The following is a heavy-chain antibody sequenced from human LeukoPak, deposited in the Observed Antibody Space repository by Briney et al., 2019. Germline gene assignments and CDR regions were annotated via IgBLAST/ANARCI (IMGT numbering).Heavy chain of an antibody. CDR3: ATGMYSSGWYGDY. CDR1: GYTFTSYY. J-gene: IGHJ4*02. CDR2: INTSGGST. V-gene: IGHV1-46*01. Sequence: ASVKVSCKASGYTFTSYYMHWVRQAPGQGLEWMGIINTSGGSTIYAQKFQGRVTMTEDTSTDTAYMELSSLRSEDTAVYYCATGMYSSGWYGDYWGQGTLVTVSS. D-gene: IGHD6-19*01.